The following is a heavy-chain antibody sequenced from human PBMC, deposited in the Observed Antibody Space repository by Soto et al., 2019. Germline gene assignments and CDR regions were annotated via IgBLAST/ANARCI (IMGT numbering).Heavy chain of an antibody. CDR1: GFTFSSYG. Sequence: GGSLRLSCAASGFTFSSYGMHWVRQAPGKGLEWVAVISYDGSNKYYADSVKGRFTISRDNSKNTLYLQMNSLRAEDTAVYYCAKDQEVRGVIVHSDYRGQATLGTASS. V-gene: IGHV3-30*18. D-gene: IGHD3-10*01. J-gene: IGHJ4*02. CDR3: AKDQEVRGVIVHSDY. CDR2: ISYDGSNK.